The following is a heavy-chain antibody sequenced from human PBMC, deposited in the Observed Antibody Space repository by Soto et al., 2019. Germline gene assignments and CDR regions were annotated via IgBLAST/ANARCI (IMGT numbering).Heavy chain of an antibody. V-gene: IGHV4-39*02. CDR3: ARDRITMVRGVIIYYYGMDV. Sequence: PXETLSLTCTVSGCSSSSSSYYWGWIRQPPGKGLEWIGSIYYSGSTYYNPSLKSRVTISVDTSKNQFSLKLSSVTAADTAVYYCARDRITMVRGVIIYYYGMDVWGQGTTVTVSS. CDR2: IYYSGST. J-gene: IGHJ6*02. D-gene: IGHD3-10*01. CDR1: GCSSSSSSYY.